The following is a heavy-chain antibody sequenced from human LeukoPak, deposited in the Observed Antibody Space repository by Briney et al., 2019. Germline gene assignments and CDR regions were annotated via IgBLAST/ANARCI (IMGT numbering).Heavy chain of an antibody. CDR2: INPNSGGT. CDR1: GYTFTGYY. CDR3: ARVRYDYGDPPTLDY. J-gene: IGHJ4*02. V-gene: IGHV1-2*02. Sequence: ASVKVSCKASGYTFTGYYMHWVRRAPGQGLEWMGWINPNSGGTNYAQKFQGRVTMTRDTSISTAYMELSRLRSDDTAVYYCARVRYDYGDPPTLDYWGQGTLVTVSS. D-gene: IGHD4-17*01.